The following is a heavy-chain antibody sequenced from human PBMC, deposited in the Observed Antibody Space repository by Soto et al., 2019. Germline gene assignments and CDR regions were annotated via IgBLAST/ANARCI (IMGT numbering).Heavy chain of an antibody. V-gene: IGHV1-69*06. J-gene: IGHJ4*02. Sequence: SLKLYWKTAGGAFSSYAGSWGRQANGQGLEWMGGIIPIFGTANYAQKFQGRVTITADKSTSTAYMELSSLRSEDTAVYYCARGACGADCHYYFDNWGQAPLVTRSS. D-gene: IGHD2-21*02. CDR3: ARGACGADCHYYFDN. CDR1: GGAFSSYA. CDR2: IIPIFGTA.